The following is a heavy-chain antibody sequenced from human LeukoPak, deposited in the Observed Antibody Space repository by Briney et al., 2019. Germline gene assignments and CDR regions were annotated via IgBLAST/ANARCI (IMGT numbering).Heavy chain of an antibody. CDR1: Y. V-gene: IGHV4-39*01. Sequence: YWGWIRQPPGKGLEWVGSIYYSGSTYYNPSLKSRVAISVDTSKNQFALKLTSVTAADTAVYYCARHPQYWGQGTLVTVSS. CDR2: IYYSGST. J-gene: IGHJ4*02. CDR3: ARHPQY.